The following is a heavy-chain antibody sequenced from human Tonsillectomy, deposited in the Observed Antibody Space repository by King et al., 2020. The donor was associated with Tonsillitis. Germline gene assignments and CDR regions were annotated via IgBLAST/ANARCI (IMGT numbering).Heavy chain of an antibody. D-gene: IGHD5-12*01. J-gene: IGHJ3*02. CDR2: VYYSGST. CDR1: GGSISSSSYY. CDR3: ARHSDSGYDDAFDI. V-gene: IGHV4-39*01. Sequence: QLQESGPGLVKPSETLSLTCTVSGGSISSSSYYWVWIRQPPGKGLEWIGSVYYSGSTYYNPSLKRRVTISVDTSKNQSSLKLSSVTAAETAVYYCARHSDSGYDDAFDIWGQGTMVTVSS.